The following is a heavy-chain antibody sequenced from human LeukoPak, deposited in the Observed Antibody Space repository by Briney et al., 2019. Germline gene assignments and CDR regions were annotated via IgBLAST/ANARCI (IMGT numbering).Heavy chain of an antibody. J-gene: IGHJ3*01. CDR3: ARCKAVAGTINAFDF. CDR1: GSSFTSYW. D-gene: IGHD6-19*01. V-gene: IGHV5-51*01. CDR2: NYPGDSEA. Sequence: GESLQISCKGSGSSFTSYWIGWVRQVPGKDLEWMGINYPGDSEARYSPSFQGQVTISVDKSINTAYLQWSSLKASDTAMYYCARCKAVAGTINAFDFWGQGTMVTVSS.